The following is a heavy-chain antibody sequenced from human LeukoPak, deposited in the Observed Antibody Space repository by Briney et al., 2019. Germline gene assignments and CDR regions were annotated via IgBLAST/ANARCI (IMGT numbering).Heavy chain of an antibody. CDR3: ARGNPYCSSTSCWTEAFDI. V-gene: IGHV1-69*01. CDR1: GGNFSCYA. CDR2: IIPIFGTA. J-gene: IGHJ3*02. Sequence: ASVKVSCKASGGNFSCYAISWVRQAPGQGLEWMGEIIPIFGTANYAQKFQGRVTITADESTSTAYMELSSLRSEDTAVYYCARGNPYCSSTSCWTEAFDIWGQGTMVTVSS. D-gene: IGHD2-2*01.